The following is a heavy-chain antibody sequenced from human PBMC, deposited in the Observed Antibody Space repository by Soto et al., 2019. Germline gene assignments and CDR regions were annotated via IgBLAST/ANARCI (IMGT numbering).Heavy chain of an antibody. CDR3: ARDRGLLRFGGSSGMDG. Sequence: QVQLVQSGAEVKKPGASVKVSCKASGYTFTSYGISWVRQAPGQGLEWMGWISAYNGNTNYAQKLQGRVTMTTDTSTSTAYMELRSLRSGDTAVYYCARDRGLLRFGGSSGMDGWGQGTTVTVS. CDR2: ISAYNGNT. V-gene: IGHV1-18*01. D-gene: IGHD3-10*01. CDR1: GYTFTSYG. J-gene: IGHJ6*02.